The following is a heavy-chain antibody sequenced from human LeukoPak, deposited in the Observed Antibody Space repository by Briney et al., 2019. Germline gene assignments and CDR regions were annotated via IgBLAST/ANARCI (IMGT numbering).Heavy chain of an antibody. J-gene: IGHJ4*02. D-gene: IGHD1-26*01. CDR1: GFTVSSNY. CDR3: ASSQIVGVIFDY. Sequence: QSGGSLRLSCAASGFTVSSNYMSWVRQAPGKGLEWVSVIYSGGSTYYADSVKGRFTISRDNSKSALYLQMNSLRAEDTAVYYCASSQIVGVIFDYWGQGTLVTVSS. V-gene: IGHV3-53*01. CDR2: IYSGGST.